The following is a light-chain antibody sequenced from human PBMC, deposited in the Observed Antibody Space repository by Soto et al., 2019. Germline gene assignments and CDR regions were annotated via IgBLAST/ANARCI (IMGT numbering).Light chain of an antibody. CDR3: SSYTSSSTPVV. V-gene: IGLV2-14*01. CDR2: DVS. CDR1: SSDVGGYNY. J-gene: IGLJ2*01. Sequence: QSVLTQPASVSGSPGQSITISCTGTSSDVGGYNYVSWYQQHPGKAPKLMIYDVSNRPSGVSNRFSGSKSGNTASLTISGLQAADDADYYCSSYTSSSTPVVFGGGTKLTVL.